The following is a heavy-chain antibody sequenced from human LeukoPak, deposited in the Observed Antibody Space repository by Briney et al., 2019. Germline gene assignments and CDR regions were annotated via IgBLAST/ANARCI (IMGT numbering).Heavy chain of an antibody. CDR2: ISAYNGNT. D-gene: IGHD6-13*01. CDR1: GYTFTSYG. CDR3: ARSPYSSSYPPELDY. J-gene: IGHJ4*02. Sequence: GASVNVSCTASGYTFTSYGISWVRQAPGQGLEWMGWISAYNGNTNYARKLQGRVTMTTDTSTSTAYMELRSLRSDDTAVYYCARSPYSSSYPPELDYWGQGTLVTVSS. V-gene: IGHV1-18*01.